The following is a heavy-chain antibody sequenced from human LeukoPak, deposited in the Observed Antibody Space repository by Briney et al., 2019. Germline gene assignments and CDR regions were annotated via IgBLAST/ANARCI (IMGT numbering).Heavy chain of an antibody. D-gene: IGHD6-6*01. CDR1: GGSISSSSYY. V-gene: IGHV4-39*07. CDR2: IDYSGST. CDR3: ARVPLSSSSGYLDY. Sequence: SETLSLTCTVSGGSISSSSYYWGWIRQPPGKGLEGIGSIDYSGSTYYHPSLKSRVTIAVDTSKNQCSLKLSSVTAADTAVYYCARVPLSSSSGYLDYWGQGTLVTVSS. J-gene: IGHJ4*02.